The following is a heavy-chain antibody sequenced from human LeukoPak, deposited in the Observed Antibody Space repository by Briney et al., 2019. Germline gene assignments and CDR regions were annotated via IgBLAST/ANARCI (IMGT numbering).Heavy chain of an antibody. CDR3: ARTGYSYGYPY. CDR2: ISSSSSYI. D-gene: IGHD5-18*01. CDR1: GFIFSNAW. J-gene: IGHJ4*02. Sequence: GGSLRLSCAASGFIFSNAWMSWVRQAPGKGLEWVSSISSSSSYIYYADSVKGRFTISRDNAKNSLYLQMNSLRAEDTAVYYCARTGYSYGYPYWGQGTLVTVSS. V-gene: IGHV3-21*01.